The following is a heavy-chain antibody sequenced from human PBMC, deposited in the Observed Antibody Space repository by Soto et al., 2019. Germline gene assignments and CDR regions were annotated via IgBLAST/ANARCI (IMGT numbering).Heavy chain of an antibody. CDR3: ARVKDSGSSNFDY. V-gene: IGHV4-31*03. CDR1: GGSISSGGYY. J-gene: IGHJ4*02. D-gene: IGHD1-26*01. Sequence: SEPLYLPCTVSGGSISSGGYYWSWIRQHPGKGLEWIGYIYYSGSTYYNPSLKSRVTISVDTSKNQFSLKLSSVTAADTAVYYCARVKDSGSSNFDYWGQGTLVTVSS. CDR2: IYYSGST.